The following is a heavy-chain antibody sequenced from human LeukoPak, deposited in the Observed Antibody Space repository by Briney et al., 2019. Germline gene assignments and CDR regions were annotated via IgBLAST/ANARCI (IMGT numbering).Heavy chain of an antibody. CDR2: INPNSGGT. V-gene: IGHV1-2*02. J-gene: IGHJ4*02. Sequence: ASVQFSCKASGYTFTCYYMHWVRQAPGQGLEWMGWINPNSGGTNYAQKFQGRVTMTRDTSISTAYMELSRLRSDDTAVYYCARVYLSSGATTYLYFDYWGQGTLVTVSS. D-gene: IGHD1-26*01. CDR3: ARVYLSSGATTYLYFDY. CDR1: GYTFTCYY.